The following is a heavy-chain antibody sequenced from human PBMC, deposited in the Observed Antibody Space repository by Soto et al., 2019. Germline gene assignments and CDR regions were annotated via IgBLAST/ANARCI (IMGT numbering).Heavy chain of an antibody. Sequence: QLQLQESGSGLVTPSQTLSLTCAVSGVSISSGDYSWSWIRQPPGKGLEWIGYIYHTGNTVYNPSPKEPVSKTLGRSENQIPLNLNSVTAADTAVYYCASDFGSGSYRFDYWGQGTLVTVSS. CDR3: ASDFGSGSYRFDY. V-gene: IGHV4-30-2*01. D-gene: IGHD3-10*01. CDR1: GVSISSGDYS. J-gene: IGHJ4*02. CDR2: IYHTGNT.